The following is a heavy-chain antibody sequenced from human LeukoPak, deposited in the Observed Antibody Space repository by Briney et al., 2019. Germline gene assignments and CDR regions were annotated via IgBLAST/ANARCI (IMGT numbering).Heavy chain of an antibody. Sequence: PSETLSLTCTVSGGSISSYYWSRIRQPPGKGLEWIGYIYYSGSTNYSPSLKSRVTISVDTSKNQFSLKLSSVTAADTAVYYCARDRYGGFDYWGQGTLVTVSS. D-gene: IGHD1-26*01. CDR3: ARDRYGGFDY. CDR2: IYYSGST. V-gene: IGHV4-59*01. J-gene: IGHJ4*02. CDR1: GGSISSYY.